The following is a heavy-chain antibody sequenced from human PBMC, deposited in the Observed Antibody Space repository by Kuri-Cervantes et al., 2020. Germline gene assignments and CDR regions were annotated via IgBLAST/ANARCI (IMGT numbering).Heavy chain of an antibody. CDR1: GFASGLTFSSYS. CDR2: ITSTSSKI. Sequence: GESLKISCAASGFASGLTFSSYSMNWVRQAPGKGLEWVSSITSTSSKIDYADSVKGRFTISRDNAKNSLYLQMNSLRAEDTAVYYCARRHAGIFPERGFDYWGQGTLVTVSS. V-gene: IGHV3-21*01. CDR3: ARRHAGIFPERGFDY. J-gene: IGHJ4*02. D-gene: IGHD2-21*01.